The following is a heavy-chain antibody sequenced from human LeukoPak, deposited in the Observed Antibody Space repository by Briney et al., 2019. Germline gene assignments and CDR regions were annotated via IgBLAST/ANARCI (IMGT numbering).Heavy chain of an antibody. J-gene: IGHJ6*03. CDR3: ARAPPYYDFWSGPPVCYMDV. Sequence: QPGGSLRLSCAASGFTFSSYSMNWVRQAPGKGLDWISYSISTGSTIYYAGSVKGRFTISRDNAKNSLYLQMNSPRAEDTAVYYCARAPPYYDFWSGPPVCYMDVWGKGTTVTVSS. V-gene: IGHV3-48*01. D-gene: IGHD3-3*01. CDR1: GFTFSSYS. CDR2: SISTGSTI.